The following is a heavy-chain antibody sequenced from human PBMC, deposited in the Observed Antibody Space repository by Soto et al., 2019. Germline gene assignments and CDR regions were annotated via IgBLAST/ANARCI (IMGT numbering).Heavy chain of an antibody. CDR3: ARDPARGGGSYLGYFDY. J-gene: IGHJ4*02. D-gene: IGHD1-26*01. Sequence: SETLSLTCTVSGGSISGYYWSWIRQPPGKGLEWIGFIYYSGTTNYNPSLKSRVTISVDTSKNQFSLKLSSVTSADTAVYYCARDPARGGGSYLGYFDYWGQGTPVTVSS. CDR1: GGSISGYY. CDR2: IYYSGTT. V-gene: IGHV4-59*01.